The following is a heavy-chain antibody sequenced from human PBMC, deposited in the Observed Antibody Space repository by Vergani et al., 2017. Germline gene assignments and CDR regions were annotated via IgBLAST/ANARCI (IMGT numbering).Heavy chain of an antibody. Sequence: QLQLQESGPGLVKPSETLSLTCTVSGGSISSSSYYWGWIRQPPGKGLEWIGSIYYSGSTNYNPSLKSRVTISVDTSKNQFSLKLSSVTAADTAVYYCAKWGIAVAGTRSSPPFYYYGMDVWGQGTTVTVSS. CDR3: AKWGIAVAGTRSSPPFYYYGMDV. CDR2: IYYSGST. D-gene: IGHD6-19*01. CDR1: GGSISSSSYY. J-gene: IGHJ6*02. V-gene: IGHV4-39*07.